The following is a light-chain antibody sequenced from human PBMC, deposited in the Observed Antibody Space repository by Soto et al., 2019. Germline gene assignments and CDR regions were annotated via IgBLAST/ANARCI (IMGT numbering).Light chain of an antibody. V-gene: IGKV1-39*01. Sequence: DMEMTQSPSSLSASVGDRVTITCRASQSISNYLNWYQHKPGKVPKLLIYAASSLQSGVPTRFSGSGSGTDFTLTINSLQPEXXATXXXQQXYGTPLTFGGGTKVEIK. CDR2: AAS. CDR3: QQXYGTPLT. CDR1: QSISNY. J-gene: IGKJ4*01.